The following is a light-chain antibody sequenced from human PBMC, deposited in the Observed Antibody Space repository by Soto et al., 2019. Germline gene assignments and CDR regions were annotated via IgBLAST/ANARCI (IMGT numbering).Light chain of an antibody. CDR3: QQSYSTLPT. J-gene: IGKJ1*01. CDR1: QSISSY. V-gene: IGKV1-39*01. CDR2: AAS. Sequence: DIQMTQSPSSLSASVGDRVTITCRASQSISSYLNWYQQKPGKAPKLLIYAASSLQSGVPSRFSGSGSGTDFTLNISSLQPDDFETYYCQQSYSTLPTFGQGTKVEI.